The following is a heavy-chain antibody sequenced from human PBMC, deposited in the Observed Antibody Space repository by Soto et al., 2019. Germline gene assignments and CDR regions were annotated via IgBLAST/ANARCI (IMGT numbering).Heavy chain of an antibody. CDR2: IIPIFGTA. V-gene: IGHV1-69*13. CDR1: GGTFSSYA. CDR3: ARETNDYSNGINWFDP. D-gene: IGHD4-4*01. J-gene: IGHJ5*02. Sequence: GASVKVSCKASGGTFSSYAISWVRQAPGQGLEWMGGIIPIFGTANYAQKFQGRVTITADESTSTAYMELSSLRSEDTAVYYCARETNDYSNGINWFDPWGQGTMVTVYS.